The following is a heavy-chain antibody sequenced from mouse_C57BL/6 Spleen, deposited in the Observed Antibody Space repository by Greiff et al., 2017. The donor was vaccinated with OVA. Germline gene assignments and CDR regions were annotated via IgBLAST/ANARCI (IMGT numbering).Heavy chain of an antibody. CDR3: ARRVQLRYYAMDY. CDR2: IYPGDGDT. CDR1: GYAFSSYW. D-gene: IGHD3-2*02. Sequence: QVQLQQSGAELVKPGASVKISCKASGYAFSSYWMNWVKQRPGKGLEWIGQIYPGDGDTNYNGKFKGKATLTADKSSSTAYMQLSSLTSEDSAVYFCARRVQLRYYAMDYWGQGTSVTVSS. V-gene: IGHV1-80*01. J-gene: IGHJ4*01.